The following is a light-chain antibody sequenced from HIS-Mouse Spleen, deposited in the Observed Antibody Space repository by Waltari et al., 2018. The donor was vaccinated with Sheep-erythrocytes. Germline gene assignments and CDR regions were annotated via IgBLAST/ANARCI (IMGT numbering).Light chain of an antibody. Sequence: QSALTQPPSASGSPGQSVTISCTGTSSDVGGYNYVSWYQQHPGKAPKPMIYEVSKLPSGVPDRFSGSKSGNTASLTVSGLQAEDEADYYCSSYAGSNNWVFGGGTKLTVL. J-gene: IGLJ3*02. V-gene: IGLV2-8*01. CDR1: SSDVGGYNY. CDR3: SSYAGSNNWV. CDR2: EVS.